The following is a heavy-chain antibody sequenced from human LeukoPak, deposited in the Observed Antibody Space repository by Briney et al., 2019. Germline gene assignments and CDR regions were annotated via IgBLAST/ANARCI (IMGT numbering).Heavy chain of an antibody. J-gene: IGHJ4*02. CDR2: INHSGST. CDR3: ARGFSSTSCYDY. Sequence: SETLSLTCAVYGGSFSGYYWSWIRQPPGKGLEWIGEINHSGSTNYNPSLKSRVTISVDTSKKQFSLKLSSVTAADTAVYYCARGFSSTSCYDYWGQGTLVTVSS. V-gene: IGHV4-34*01. CDR1: GGSFSGYY. D-gene: IGHD2-2*01.